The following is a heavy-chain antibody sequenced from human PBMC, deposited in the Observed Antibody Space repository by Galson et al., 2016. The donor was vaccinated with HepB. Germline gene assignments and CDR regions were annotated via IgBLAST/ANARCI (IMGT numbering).Heavy chain of an antibody. D-gene: IGHD2-15*01. CDR2: IYYSGST. V-gene: IGHV4-31*03. Sequence: TLSLTCTVSGGSISSGGYYWTWIRQHPGKGLEWIGYIYYSGSTYYNPSLKSRVSLPVDTSKNHFSLQLSSVNVADTAVYYCAREKVRYCSGGSCPTYGMDVWGQGTTVTFSS. CDR1: GGSISSGGYY. CDR3: AREKVRYCSGGSCPTYGMDV. J-gene: IGHJ6*02.